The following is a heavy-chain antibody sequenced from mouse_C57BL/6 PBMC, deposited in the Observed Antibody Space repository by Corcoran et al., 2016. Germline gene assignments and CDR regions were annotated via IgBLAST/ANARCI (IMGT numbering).Heavy chain of an antibody. CDR2: INTYSGVP. J-gene: IGHJ4*01. V-gene: IGHV9-3*01. Sequence: QIQLVQSGPELKKPGETVKISCKASGYTFTTYGMSWVKQAPGKGLKWMGWINTYSGVPTYADDFKGRFAFSLETSASTAYLQINNLKNEDTATYFCARSVSSYEDYAMDYWGQGTSVTVSS. CDR3: ARSVSSYEDYAMDY. CDR1: GYTFTTYG. D-gene: IGHD1-1*01.